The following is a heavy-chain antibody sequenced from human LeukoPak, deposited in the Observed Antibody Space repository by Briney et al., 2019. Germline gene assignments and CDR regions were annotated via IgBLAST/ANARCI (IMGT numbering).Heavy chain of an antibody. Sequence: ASVKVSCKASGYTFTSYYMHWVRQAPGQGLEWMGIINPSGGSTSYAQKFQGRVTMTRDTSTSTVYMELSSLRSEDTAVYYCARGGRKAIGSRRPLDYFDYWGQGTLVTVSS. J-gene: IGHJ4*02. V-gene: IGHV1-46*01. CDR1: GYTFTSYY. CDR3: ARGGRKAIGSRRPLDYFDY. CDR2: INPSGGST. D-gene: IGHD5-18*01.